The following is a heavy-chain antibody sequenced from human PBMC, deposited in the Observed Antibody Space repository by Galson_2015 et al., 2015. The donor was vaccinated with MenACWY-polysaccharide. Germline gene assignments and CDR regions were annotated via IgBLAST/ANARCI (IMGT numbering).Heavy chain of an antibody. CDR1: GFTFSDYY. Sequence: SLRLSCAASGFTFSDYYMSWIRQAPGKGLEWVSSISSSSSYIYYADSVKGRFTISRDNAKNSLYLQMNSLRAEDTAVYYCARDDRLSSSSSVYFWVDWFDPWGQGTLVTVSS. CDR2: ISSSSSYI. CDR3: ARDDRLSSSSSVYFWVDWFDP. D-gene: IGHD6-6*01. V-gene: IGHV3-11*06. J-gene: IGHJ5*02.